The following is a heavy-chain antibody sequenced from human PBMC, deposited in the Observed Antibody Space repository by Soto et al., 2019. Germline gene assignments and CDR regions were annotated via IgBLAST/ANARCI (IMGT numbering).Heavy chain of an antibody. Sequence: PGGSLRLSCSASGFNFSSYAMHWVRQAPGKGLEWVSGISYYSGSIGYADSVKGRFTISRDNAKNSLYLQMNSLRAEDTALYYCAKSMGGTANGMDVWGQGTTVTVSS. J-gene: IGHJ6*02. CDR3: AKSMGGTANGMDV. CDR1: GFNFSSYA. V-gene: IGHV3-9*01. CDR2: ISYYSGSI. D-gene: IGHD2-15*01.